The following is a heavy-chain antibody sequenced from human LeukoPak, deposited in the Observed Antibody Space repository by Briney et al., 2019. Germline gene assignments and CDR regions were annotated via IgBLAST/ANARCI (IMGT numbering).Heavy chain of an antibody. CDR3: ARGYSSSFGY. Sequence: GGSLRLSCSASGFTFSLYAMHWVRQAPGKGLEYVSAINSDGSYIYYADSVKGRFTISRDNSKNTLYLQMNSLRAEDTAVYYCARGYSSSFGYWGQGTLVTVSS. CDR1: GFTFSLYA. D-gene: IGHD6-13*01. CDR2: INSDGSYI. V-gene: IGHV3-64*04. J-gene: IGHJ4*02.